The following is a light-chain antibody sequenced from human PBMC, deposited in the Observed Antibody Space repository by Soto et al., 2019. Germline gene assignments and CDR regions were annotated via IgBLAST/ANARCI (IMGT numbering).Light chain of an antibody. J-gene: IGKJ4*01. V-gene: IGKV1-39*01. CDR1: QSISNY. CDR2: AAS. Sequence: DIQMTQSPSSLSASVGDRVTITCRAGQSISNYLNWYQQKPGKAPKLLISAASSLQSGAPSRFSGSGSGTDFTLTISSLQPEDFATYYCQQIASTPRTFGVGTKVGIK. CDR3: QQIASTPRT.